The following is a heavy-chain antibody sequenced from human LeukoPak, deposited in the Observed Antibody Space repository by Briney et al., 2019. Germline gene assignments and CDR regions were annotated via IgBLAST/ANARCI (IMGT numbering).Heavy chain of an antibody. J-gene: IGHJ4*02. CDR1: EGTFSSYA. Sequence: ASVKVSCKASEGTFSSYAISWVRQAPGQGLEWMGRIIPILGIANYAQKFQGRVTITADKSTSTAYMELSSLRSEDTAVYYCARDSIYYDSSGYRDYWGQGTLVTVSS. CDR3: ARDSIYYDSSGYRDY. V-gene: IGHV1-69*04. CDR2: IIPILGIA. D-gene: IGHD3-22*01.